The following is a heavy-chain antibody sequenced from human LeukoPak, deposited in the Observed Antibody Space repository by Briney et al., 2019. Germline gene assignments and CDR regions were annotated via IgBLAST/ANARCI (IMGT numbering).Heavy chain of an antibody. CDR3: SKDGLIYYDSTCDLLAFDI. V-gene: IGHV3-23*01. J-gene: IGHJ3*02. D-gene: IGHD3-22*01. CDR1: GFTFSSYA. CDR2: VRGSGGST. Sequence: GGSLRLSCAASGFTFSSYAMSWVRQAPAKGLEGVSAVRGSGGSTYYADSVKGRFTISSDNSKNTQYLQRNSLRAADTAAYYCSKDGLIYYDSTCDLLAFDIWGQGTMVTVSS.